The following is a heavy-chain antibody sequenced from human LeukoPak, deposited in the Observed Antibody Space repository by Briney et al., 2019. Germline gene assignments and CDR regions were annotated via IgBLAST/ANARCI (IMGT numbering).Heavy chain of an antibody. V-gene: IGHV4-38-2*02. CDR1: GYSISSGYY. J-gene: IGHJ4*02. Sequence: SETLSLTCTVSGYSISSGYYWGWIRQPPGKGLEWIGSIYHSGSTYNNPSLKSRVTISVDTSKNQFSLKLSSVTAADTAVYYCARTFIAARYFDYWGQGTLVTVSS. CDR2: IYHSGST. D-gene: IGHD6-6*01. CDR3: ARTFIAARYFDY.